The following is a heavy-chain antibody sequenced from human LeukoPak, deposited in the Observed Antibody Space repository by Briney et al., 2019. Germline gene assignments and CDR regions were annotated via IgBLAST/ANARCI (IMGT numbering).Heavy chain of an antibody. V-gene: IGHV3-30*03. Sequence: GGSLRLSCAASAFTFSTYGMHWVRQAPGKGLEWVALISSDGSHKYYADSVKGRFTISRDNSKNTLYLQMNSLRTEDTAVYYCASYGSGSPWGQGTLVTVSS. D-gene: IGHD3-10*01. CDR2: ISSDGSHK. CDR1: AFTFSTYG. CDR3: ASYGSGSP. J-gene: IGHJ5*02.